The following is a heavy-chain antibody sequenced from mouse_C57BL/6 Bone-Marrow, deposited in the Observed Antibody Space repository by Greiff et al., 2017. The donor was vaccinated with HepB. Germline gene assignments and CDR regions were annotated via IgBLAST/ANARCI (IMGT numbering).Heavy chain of an antibody. Sequence: QVQLQQPGAELVMPGASVKLSCKASGYTFTSYWMHWVKQRPGQGLEWIGEIDPSDSYTNYNQKFKGKSTLTVDKSSSTAYMQLSSLTSEDSAVYYCARSYDYAFDYWGQGTPLTVSS. CDR1: GYTFTSYW. D-gene: IGHD2-4*01. CDR3: ARSYDYAFDY. V-gene: IGHV1-69*01. J-gene: IGHJ2*01. CDR2: IDPSDSYT.